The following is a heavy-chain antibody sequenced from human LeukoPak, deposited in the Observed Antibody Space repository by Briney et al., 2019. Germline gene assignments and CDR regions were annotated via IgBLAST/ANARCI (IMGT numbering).Heavy chain of an antibody. D-gene: IGHD4-17*01. CDR1: GGSISSGGYY. CDR3: ATYGDYGPNGLRAFDI. Sequence: PSETLSLTCTVSGGSISSGGYYWSWIRQPPGKGLEWIGYIYYSGSTYYNPSLKSRVTISVDTSKNQFSLKLSSVTAADTAVYYCATYGDYGPNGLRAFDIWGQGTMVTVSS. J-gene: IGHJ3*02. V-gene: IGHV4-30-4*08. CDR2: IYYSGST.